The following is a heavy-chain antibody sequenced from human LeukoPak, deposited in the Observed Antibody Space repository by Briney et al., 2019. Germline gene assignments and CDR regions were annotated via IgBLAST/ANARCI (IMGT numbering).Heavy chain of an antibody. J-gene: IGHJ3*02. CDR2: ISYDGSNK. V-gene: IGHV3-30*03. Sequence: GGSLRLSCAASGFTFSSYGMHWVRQAPGKGLEWVAVISYDGSNKYYADSVKGRFTISRDNSKNTLYLQMNSLRAEDTAVYYCATPFDYGDLGDAFDIWGQGTMVTVSS. CDR3: ATPFDYGDLGDAFDI. CDR1: GFTFSSYG. D-gene: IGHD4-17*01.